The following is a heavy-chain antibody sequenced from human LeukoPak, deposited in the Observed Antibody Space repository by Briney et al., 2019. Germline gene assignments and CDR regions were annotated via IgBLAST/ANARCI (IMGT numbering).Heavy chain of an antibody. D-gene: IGHD1-1*01. Sequence: SQTLSLTCTVSGGSISSGGHYWTWIRQHPGKGLEWIGYIYYSGNTAYNPSLESRVTMSIDTSKNQFSLKLSSVTAADTAVYYCARWNSYPKKGWGFDYWGPGTLVTVSS. J-gene: IGHJ4*02. V-gene: IGHV4-31*03. CDR1: GGSISSGGHY. CDR3: ARWNSYPKKGWGFDY. CDR2: IYYSGNT.